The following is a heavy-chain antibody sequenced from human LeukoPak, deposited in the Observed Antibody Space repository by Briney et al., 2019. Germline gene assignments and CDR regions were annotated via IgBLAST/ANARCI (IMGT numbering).Heavy chain of an antibody. CDR1: GFTFSDYA. CDR2: ISGSGNST. V-gene: IGHV3-23*01. CDR3: ALVAAQRG. D-gene: IGHD1-26*01. Sequence: PGGSLRLSCAASGFTFSDYAMNWVRQAPGKGLYWVSTISGSGNSTYYADSVKGRFTISRDSSKNTVYLQMNRLRAEDTAVYYCALVAAQRGWGQGTLVSVSS. J-gene: IGHJ4*02.